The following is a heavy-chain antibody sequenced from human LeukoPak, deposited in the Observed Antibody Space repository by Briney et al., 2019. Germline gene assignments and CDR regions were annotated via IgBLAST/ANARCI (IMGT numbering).Heavy chain of an antibody. J-gene: IGHJ4*02. V-gene: IGHV4-59*01. D-gene: IGHD5-24*01. Sequence: SETLSLTCTVSGGSISSYYWSWIRQPPGKGLEWIGYIYYSGGTNYNPSLKSRVTISVDTSKNQFSLKLSSVTAADTAVYYCARSVEMAAMPFDYWGQGTLVTVSS. CDR3: ARSVEMAAMPFDY. CDR1: GGSISSYY. CDR2: IYYSGGT.